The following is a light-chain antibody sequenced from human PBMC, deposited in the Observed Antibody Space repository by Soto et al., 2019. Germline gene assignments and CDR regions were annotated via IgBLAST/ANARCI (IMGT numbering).Light chain of an antibody. CDR2: GAS. V-gene: IGKV3-20*01. CDR1: QSVSSSY. J-gene: IGKJ2*01. Sequence: EIVLTQSPGTLSFSPGERATLSCRASQSVSSSYLAWYQHKPGQAPRLLIYGASSRATGIPDRFSGSRSGTHFTLTLSRLEPDDFAVYSCQQYGNSPYTFSHPTNLEI. CDR3: QQYGNSPYT.